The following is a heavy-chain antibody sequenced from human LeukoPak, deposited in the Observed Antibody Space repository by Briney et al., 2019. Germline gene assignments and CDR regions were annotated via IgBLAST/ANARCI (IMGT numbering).Heavy chain of an antibody. CDR2: IYSGGTT. CDR1: GDSISSGNYY. D-gene: IGHD3-10*01. CDR3: ARRYRRKTITMVRGVMLGYYMDV. J-gene: IGHJ6*03. Sequence: SETLSLTCSVSGDSISSGNYYWSWIRQPAGKGLEWIGRIYSGGTTKYNPSLKSRVTISEDTSKNQFSLKLSSVTAADTAVYYCARRYRRKTITMVRGVMLGYYMDVWGKGTTVTISS. V-gene: IGHV4-61*02.